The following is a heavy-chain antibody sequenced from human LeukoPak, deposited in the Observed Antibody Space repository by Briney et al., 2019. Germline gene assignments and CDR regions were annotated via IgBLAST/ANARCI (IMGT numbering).Heavy chain of an antibody. Sequence: PSETLSLTCAVYGGSFSGYYWSWIRQPPGKGLEWIGEINHSGSTNYNPSLKSRVAISVDTSKNQFSLRLSSVSAADTAVYYCARSGPYYYHYVDVWGKGTTVTVSS. CDR3: ARSGPYYYHYVDV. V-gene: IGHV4-34*01. CDR1: GGSFSGYY. CDR2: INHSGST. J-gene: IGHJ6*03. D-gene: IGHD3-10*01.